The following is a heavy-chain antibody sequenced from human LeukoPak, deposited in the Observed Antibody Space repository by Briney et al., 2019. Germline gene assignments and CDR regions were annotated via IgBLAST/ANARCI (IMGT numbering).Heavy chain of an antibody. Sequence: SETLSLTCTVSGGSISSYYWSWIRQPPGKGLEWIGYIYYSGSTNYNPSLKSRVTISVDTSKNQFSLKLSSVTAADTAVYYCASRPARVWRSDWFDPWGQGTLVTVSS. J-gene: IGHJ5*02. CDR1: GGSISSYY. D-gene: IGHD1-1*01. CDR3: ASRPARVWRSDWFDP. V-gene: IGHV4-59*12. CDR2: IYYSGST.